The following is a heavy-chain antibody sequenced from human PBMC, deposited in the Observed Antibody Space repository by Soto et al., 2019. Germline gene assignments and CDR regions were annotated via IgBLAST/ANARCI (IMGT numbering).Heavy chain of an antibody. CDR2: VGSAGDT. CDR3: VAGCSRVNCGPRALPH. D-gene: IGHD2-8*01. CDR1: GFIFSHYD. J-gene: IGHJ1*01. Sequence: GGSLRLSCAASGFIFSHYDMHWVRQATGKGLEWVSVVGSAGDTHYAGSVKGRFVISRENVKNSLSLQMNSLRVGDTAVYYCVAGCSRVNCGPRALPHWGQGVLVTVSS. V-gene: IGHV3-13*01.